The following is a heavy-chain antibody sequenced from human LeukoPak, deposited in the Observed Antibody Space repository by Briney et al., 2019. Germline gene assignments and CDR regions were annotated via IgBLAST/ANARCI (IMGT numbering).Heavy chain of an antibody. D-gene: IGHD3-3*01. CDR1: GGSFSGYY. CDR3: ARGCITIFGVVIITNNWFDP. CDR2: INHSGST. Sequence: SETLSLTCAVYGGSFSGYYWSWIRQPPGKGLEWIGEINHSGSTNYNPSLKSRVTISVDTSKSQFSLKLSSVTAADTAVYYCARGCITIFGVVIITNNWFDPWGQGTLVTVSS. J-gene: IGHJ5*02. V-gene: IGHV4-34*01.